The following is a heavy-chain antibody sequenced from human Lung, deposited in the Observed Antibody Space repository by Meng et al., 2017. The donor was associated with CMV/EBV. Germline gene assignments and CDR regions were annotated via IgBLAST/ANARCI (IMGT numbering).Heavy chain of an antibody. Sequence: SXXLSXAASGFTFSAFAMSWVRQAPGKGLEWVSSVSGSGDNRYYADSVKGRFTMSRDNSKKTLYLEMNSLRAEDTALYYCAKDRNIVTTSFDSWGQGTAVTVSS. CDR1: GFTFSAFA. J-gene: IGHJ4*02. V-gene: IGHV3-23*01. CDR2: VSGSGDNR. CDR3: AKDRNIVTTSFDS. D-gene: IGHD5-12*01.